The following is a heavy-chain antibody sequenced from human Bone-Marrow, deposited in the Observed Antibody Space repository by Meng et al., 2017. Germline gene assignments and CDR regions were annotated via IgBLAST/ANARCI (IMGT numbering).Heavy chain of an antibody. CDR3: ARVGSNGSGSYYYYYYGMDV. D-gene: IGHD3-10*01. V-gene: IGHV3-21*01. CDR1: GFTFSSYS. Sequence: ETLSLTCAASGFTFSSYSMNWVRQAPGKGLEWVSSISSSSSYIYYADSVKGRFTISRDNAKNSLYLQMNSLRAEDTAVYYCARVGSNGSGSYYYYYYGMDVWGQGTTVTVSS. CDR2: ISSSSSYI. J-gene: IGHJ6*02.